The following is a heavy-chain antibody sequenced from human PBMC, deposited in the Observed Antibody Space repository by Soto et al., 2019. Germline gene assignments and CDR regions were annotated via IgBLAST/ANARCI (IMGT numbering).Heavy chain of an antibody. CDR1: GFTFSSYE. J-gene: IGHJ6*02. V-gene: IGHV3-48*03. CDR2: ISSSGSTI. Sequence: PGGSLRLSCAASGFTFSSYEMSWVRQAPGKGLEWVSYISSSGSTIYYADSVKGRFTISRDNAKNSLYLQMNSLRAEDTAVYYCARVEGGYCSGGSCSHYYGMDVWGQGTTVTV. CDR3: ARVEGGYCSGGSCSHYYGMDV. D-gene: IGHD2-15*01.